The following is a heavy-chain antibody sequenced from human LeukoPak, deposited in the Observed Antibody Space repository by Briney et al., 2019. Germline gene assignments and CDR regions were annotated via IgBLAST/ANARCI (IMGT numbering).Heavy chain of an antibody. Sequence: GGSLRLSCAASGFTFSSYSMNWVRQAPGKGLEWVSYISSASGSIYYADSVKGRFTISRDNAKNSLFLQMNSLRAEDTAVYYCARGRRYSSSWSDAFDIWGPGTKVTVSS. CDR2: ISSASGSI. D-gene: IGHD6-13*01. V-gene: IGHV3-48*04. CDR3: ARGRRYSSSWSDAFDI. CDR1: GFTFSSYS. J-gene: IGHJ3*02.